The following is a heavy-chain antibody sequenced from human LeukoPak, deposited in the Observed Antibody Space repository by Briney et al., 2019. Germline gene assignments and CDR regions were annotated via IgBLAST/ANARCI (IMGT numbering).Heavy chain of an antibody. V-gene: IGHV3-33*01. Sequence: GGSLRLSCAASGFTLSRYGMHWVRQVPGKGLEWVALIWYDGSKKYYADSVKGRFTISKDNMLYLQMDSLRAEDTAVYYCVRDSGNDISGYYFDYWGQGTLVTVSS. D-gene: IGHD3-22*01. CDR1: GFTLSRYG. J-gene: IGHJ4*02. CDR2: IWYDGSKK. CDR3: VRDSGNDISGYYFDY.